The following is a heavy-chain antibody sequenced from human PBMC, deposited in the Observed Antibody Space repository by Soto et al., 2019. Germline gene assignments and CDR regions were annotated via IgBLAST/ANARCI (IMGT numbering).Heavy chain of an antibody. V-gene: IGHV1-69*01. Sequence: QVQLVQSGAEVKKPGSSVKVSCKASGGTFSSYAISWVRHAPGQGLEWMGGIIPIFGTANYAQKFQGRVTITADESTSTAYMELSSLRSEDTAVYYCARETRRYDAHRPPIDYGMDVWGQGTTVTVSS. J-gene: IGHJ6*02. D-gene: IGHD3-3*01. CDR1: GGTFSSYA. CDR2: IIPIFGTA. CDR3: ARETRRYDAHRPPIDYGMDV.